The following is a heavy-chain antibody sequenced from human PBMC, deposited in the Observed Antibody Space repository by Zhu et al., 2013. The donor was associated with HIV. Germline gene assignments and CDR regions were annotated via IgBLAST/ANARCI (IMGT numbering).Heavy chain of an antibody. CDR3: ARDLVTIFGVVITNYYYYGMDV. Sequence: QVQLVQSGAEVKKPGSSVKVSCKASGGTFSSYAISWVRQAPGQGLEWMGGIIPIFGTANYAQKFQGRVTITADESTSTAYMELSSLRSEDTAVYYCARDLVTIFGVVITNYYYYGMDVWGRRDHGHRLL. J-gene: IGHJ6*02. V-gene: IGHV1-69*01. CDR2: IIPIFGTA. CDR1: GGTFSSYA. D-gene: IGHD3-3*01.